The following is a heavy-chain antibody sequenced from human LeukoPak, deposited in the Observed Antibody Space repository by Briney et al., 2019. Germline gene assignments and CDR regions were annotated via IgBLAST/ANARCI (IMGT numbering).Heavy chain of an antibody. CDR1: GFTFRNYG. CDR2: IWYDGSKK. J-gene: IGHJ6*04. D-gene: IGHD1-14*01. Sequence: LAGKSHRLSCAASGFTFRNYGMHWVRQAPGKGLEWVAIIWYDGSKKYHADSVQGRFTVSRDNSQNTLYLQMDSLRVDDTGVYYCARYNTGTMDYWGKRTIVSSSS. V-gene: IGHV3-33*01. CDR3: ARYNTGTMDY.